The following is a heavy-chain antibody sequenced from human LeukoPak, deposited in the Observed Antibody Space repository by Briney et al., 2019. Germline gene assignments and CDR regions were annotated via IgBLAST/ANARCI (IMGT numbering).Heavy chain of an antibody. D-gene: IGHD6-6*01. Sequence: GGSLRLSCAASGFTLSDHYMDWVRQAPGKGLEWVGRTRNKANSYTTEYAASVKGRFTISRDDSKSSLYLQMNSLKTEDTAVYYCATPYSSSPVTRDYYGMDVWGQGTTATVSS. CDR2: TRNKANSYTT. CDR1: GFTLSDHY. CDR3: ATPYSSSPVTRDYYGMDV. J-gene: IGHJ6*02. V-gene: IGHV3-72*01.